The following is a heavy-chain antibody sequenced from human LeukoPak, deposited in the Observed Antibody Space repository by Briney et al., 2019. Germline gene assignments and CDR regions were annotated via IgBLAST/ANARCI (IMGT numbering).Heavy chain of an antibody. V-gene: IGHV3-33*01. CDR2: IWYDGTNK. J-gene: IGHJ4*02. CDR1: GFTFSDYG. D-gene: IGHD5-18*01. CDR3: ARDRYGIRRDYFDY. Sequence: GGSLRLSCAASGFTFSDYGMHWVRQAPGKELEWVALIWYDGTNKYYVDSVKGRFTISRDNSKNTLYLQMNSLRADDTAVYYCARDRYGIRRDYFDYWGQGILVTVSS.